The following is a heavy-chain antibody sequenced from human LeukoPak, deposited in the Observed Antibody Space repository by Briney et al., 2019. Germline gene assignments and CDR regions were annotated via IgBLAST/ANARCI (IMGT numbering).Heavy chain of an antibody. V-gene: IGHV1-69*04. CDR2: IIPILGIA. CDR3: AREGDGYDRELYYGMDV. J-gene: IGHJ6*02. D-gene: IGHD5-12*01. Sequence: ASVKVSCKASGGTFSSYAISWVRQAPGQGLEWMGRIIPILGIANYAQKFQGRVTITADKSTSTAYMELSSLRSEDTAVYYCAREGDGYDRELYYGMDVWGQGTTVTVSS. CDR1: GGTFSSYA.